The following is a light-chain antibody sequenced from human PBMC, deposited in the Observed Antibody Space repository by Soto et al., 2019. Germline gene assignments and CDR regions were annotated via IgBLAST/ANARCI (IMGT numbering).Light chain of an antibody. CDR2: DAS. J-gene: IGKJ5*01. V-gene: IGKV1-33*01. CDR1: QNINNY. CDR3: QQYENLPT. Sequence: IQITQYPSSLSASVGDRFTITCQASQNINNYLNWYQQKPGRAPKLLIYDASNLEAGVPSRFRGSGSGTDFTFTISRLQPEDIATYYCQQYENLPTFGQGTRLEIK.